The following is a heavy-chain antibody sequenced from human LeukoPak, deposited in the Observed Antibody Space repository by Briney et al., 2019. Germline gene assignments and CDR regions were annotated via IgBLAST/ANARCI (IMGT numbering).Heavy chain of an antibody. D-gene: IGHD1-7*01. Sequence: PSETLSRTCAVYGGSFSNYYWSWIRQPPGKGLEWIGEINDSGRMNYNPSLMSRVTVSVDTSKNQFSLRLTSVTATDTAVYYCARRWNYGRNYYIDVWGNGATVSVSS. J-gene: IGHJ6*03. CDR2: INDSGRM. CDR3: ARRWNYGRNYYIDV. V-gene: IGHV4-34*01. CDR1: GGSFSNYY.